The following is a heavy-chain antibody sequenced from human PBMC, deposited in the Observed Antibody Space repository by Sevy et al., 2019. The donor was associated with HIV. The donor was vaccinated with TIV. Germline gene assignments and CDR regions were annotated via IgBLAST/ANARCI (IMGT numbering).Heavy chain of an antibody. D-gene: IGHD2-8*01. V-gene: IGHV3-23*01. J-gene: IGHJ4*02. CDR3: AREGCTKPHDY. CDR1: GFTFSKYS. Sequence: GGSLRLSCAASGFTFSKYSMSWVRRAPGKGLEWVSTVSFGCGRINYADSVKGRFTISRDDSKNALYLQMNSLRAEDTAVYYCAREGCTKPHDYWGQGTLVTVSS. CDR2: VSFGCGRI.